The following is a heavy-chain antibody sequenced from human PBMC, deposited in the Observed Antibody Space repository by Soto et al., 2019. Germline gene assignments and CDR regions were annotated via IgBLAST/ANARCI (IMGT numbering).Heavy chain of an antibody. CDR2: ISWDGINT. D-gene: IGHD3-22*01. V-gene: IGHV3-43*01. J-gene: IGHJ4*02. CDR1: GFTFGDYP. Sequence: EVQLVESGGVVVQPGGSLRLSCAASGFTFGDYPMHWVRQAPGKGLEWVSLISWDGINTYYADSVKGRFTISRDNSKNSLDLHMSSLRTEDTALYYCAKDISHYYDSSGYFDYWGQGTLVTVSS. CDR3: AKDISHYYDSSGYFDY.